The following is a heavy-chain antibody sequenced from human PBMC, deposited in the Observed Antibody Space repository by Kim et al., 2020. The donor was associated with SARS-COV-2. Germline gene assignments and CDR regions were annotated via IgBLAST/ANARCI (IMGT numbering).Heavy chain of an antibody. CDR3: AIYSSGWYRYFQH. J-gene: IGHJ1*01. D-gene: IGHD6-19*01. V-gene: IGHV1-69*13. Sequence: SVKVSCKASGGTFSSYAISWVRQAPGQGLEWMGGIIPIFGTANYAQKFQGRVTITADESTSTAYMELSSLRSEDTAVYYCAIYSSGWYRYFQHWGQGTLVTVSS. CDR1: GGTFSSYA. CDR2: IIPIFGTA.